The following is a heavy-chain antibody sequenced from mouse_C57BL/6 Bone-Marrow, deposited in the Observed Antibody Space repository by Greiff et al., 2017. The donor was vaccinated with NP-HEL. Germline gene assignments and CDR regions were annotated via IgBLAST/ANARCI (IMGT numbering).Heavy chain of an antibody. CDR1: GYTFTSYG. V-gene: IGHV1-81*01. CDR2: IYPRSGNT. CDR3: ARSAPYYYGSYYFDY. D-gene: IGHD1-1*01. Sequence: VKLVESGAELARPGASVKLSCKASGYTFTSYGISWVKQRTGQGLEWIGEIYPRSGNTYYNEKFKGKATLTADKSSSTAYMELRSLTSEDSAVYFCARSAPYYYGSYYFDYWGQGTTLTVSS. J-gene: IGHJ2*01.